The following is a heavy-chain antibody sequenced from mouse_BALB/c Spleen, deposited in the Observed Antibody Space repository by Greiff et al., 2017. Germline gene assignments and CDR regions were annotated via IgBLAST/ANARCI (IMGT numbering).Heavy chain of an antibody. CDR2: IKPSNGRT. D-gene: IGHD1-2*01. Sequence: VQLQQSGAELVKPGASVKLSCKASGYTFTSYWMHWVRQRPGQGLEWIGEIKPSNGRTNYNEKFKSKATLTVDKSSSTASMQLSSLTSEDSAVYYCARSQLRHFDYWGQGTTLTVSS. CDR3: ARSQLRHFDY. V-gene: IGHV1S81*02. J-gene: IGHJ2*01. CDR1: GYTFTSYW.